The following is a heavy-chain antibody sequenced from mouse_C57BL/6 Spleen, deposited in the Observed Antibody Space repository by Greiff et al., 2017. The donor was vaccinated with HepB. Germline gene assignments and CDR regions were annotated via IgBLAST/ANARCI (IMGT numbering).Heavy chain of an antibody. Sequence: VQLQQSGAELVKPGASVKLSCKASGYTFTSYWMQWVKQRPGQGLEWIGEIDPSDSYTNYNQKFKGKATLTVDTSSSTAYMQLSSLTSEDSAVYYCARSPSMVTRYFDVWGTGTTVTVSS. CDR2: IDPSDSYT. J-gene: IGHJ1*03. CDR1: GYTFTSYW. D-gene: IGHD2-2*01. CDR3: ARSPSMVTRYFDV. V-gene: IGHV1-50*01.